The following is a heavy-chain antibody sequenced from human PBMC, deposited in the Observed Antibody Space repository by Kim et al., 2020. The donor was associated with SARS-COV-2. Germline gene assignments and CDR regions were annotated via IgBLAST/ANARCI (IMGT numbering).Heavy chain of an antibody. V-gene: IGHV1-2*02. D-gene: IGHD5-18*01. CDR2: T. CDR3: ARSLYSYGSDY. J-gene: IGHJ4*02. Sequence: TNYAQKFQGRVTMTRDTSISTAYMELSRLRSDDTAVYYCARSLYSYGSDYWGQGTLVTVSS.